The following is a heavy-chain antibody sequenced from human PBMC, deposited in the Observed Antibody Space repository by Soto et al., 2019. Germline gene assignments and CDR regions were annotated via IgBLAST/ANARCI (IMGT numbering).Heavy chain of an antibody. V-gene: IGHV3-53*01. Sequence: GGSLRLSCAAFGFTISGKKYVAWVRQAPGKGLEWVSALYDLDGSFYAASVKGRFTTSSDSSKTTVYLQMNDLRPDDTAVYYCATWHEREHAYDVWGQGTTVT. D-gene: IGHD1-1*01. CDR2: LYDLDGS. CDR1: GFTISGKKY. CDR3: ATWHEREHAYDV. J-gene: IGHJ3*01.